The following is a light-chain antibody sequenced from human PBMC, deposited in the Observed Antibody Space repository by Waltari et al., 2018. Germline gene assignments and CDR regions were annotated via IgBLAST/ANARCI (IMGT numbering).Light chain of an antibody. CDR2: RNN. CDR1: SSNLGSNY. V-gene: IGLV1-47*01. Sequence: QSVLTQPPSASETPGQRVIISCSGSSSNLGSNYLYWYQQLAGTAPKLLIYRNNQRPSGVPDRFSGSKSGTAASLAISGLRSEDEAVYYCAAWDDSHYVFGTGTKVTVL. CDR3: AAWDDSHYV. J-gene: IGLJ1*01.